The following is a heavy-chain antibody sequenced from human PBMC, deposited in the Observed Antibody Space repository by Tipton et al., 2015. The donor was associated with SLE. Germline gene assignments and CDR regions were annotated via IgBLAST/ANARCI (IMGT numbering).Heavy chain of an antibody. Sequence: SLRLSCAASGFTFFTYAMHWVRQAPGKGLEWVAVISYDGSNKYYADSVKGRFTISRDNSKNTLYVQMNSLRAEDTAVYYCARDLVEPTGYGMDVWGQGTTVTVSS. V-gene: IGHV3-30*04. CDR3: ARDLVEPTGYGMDV. CDR1: GFTFFTYA. CDR2: ISYDGSNK. D-gene: IGHD1-26*01. J-gene: IGHJ6*02.